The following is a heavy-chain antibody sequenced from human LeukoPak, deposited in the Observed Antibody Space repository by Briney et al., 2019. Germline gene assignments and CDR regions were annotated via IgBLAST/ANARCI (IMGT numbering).Heavy chain of an antibody. CDR1: GFTFSSYA. Sequence: GGSLRLSCAVSGFTFSSYAMSWVRQAPGRGLEWVSAINRSGGGKYYADSVKGRFTISRDNSKNTLYLQMDSLKAEDTAVYNCAKGLLDYSNRRRDHYFDHWGQGTLVTVSS. CDR3: AKGLLDYSNRRRDHYFDH. CDR2: INRSGGGK. D-gene: IGHD4-11*01. J-gene: IGHJ4*02. V-gene: IGHV3-23*05.